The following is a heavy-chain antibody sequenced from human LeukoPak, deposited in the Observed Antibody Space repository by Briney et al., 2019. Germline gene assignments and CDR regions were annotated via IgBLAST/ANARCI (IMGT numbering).Heavy chain of an antibody. J-gene: IGHJ4*02. V-gene: IGHV4-59*08. CDR3: ARSRPYSSSWYFFDY. CDR2: IYYSGST. Sequence: KTSETLSLTCTVSGGSISSYYWSWIRQPPGKGLEWFGYIYYSGSTNYNPSLESLVTISVDTSKNPFSLKLSSVTAADTAAYYCARSRPYSSSWYFFDYWGQGTLVTVSS. CDR1: GGSISSYY. D-gene: IGHD6-13*01.